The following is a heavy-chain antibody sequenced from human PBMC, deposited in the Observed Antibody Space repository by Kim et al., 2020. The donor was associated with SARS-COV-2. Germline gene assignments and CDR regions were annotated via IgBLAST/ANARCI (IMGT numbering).Heavy chain of an antibody. J-gene: IGHJ4*02. V-gene: IGHV3-74*01. CDR2: INSDGSST. Sequence: GGSLRLSCAASGFTFSIYWMHWVRQAPGKGLVWVSRINSDGSSTTYADSVTGRFTISRDNPKNTLYLHMNSLRPEDTAVYYCARVPNSSGWYGVYWGQGTLVTVSS. CDR3: ARVPNSSGWYGVY. CDR1: GFTFSIYW. D-gene: IGHD6-19*01.